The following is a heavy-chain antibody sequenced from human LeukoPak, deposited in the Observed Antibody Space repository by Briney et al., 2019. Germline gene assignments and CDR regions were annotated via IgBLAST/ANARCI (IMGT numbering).Heavy chain of an antibody. J-gene: IGHJ4*02. CDR2: IKQDGSEK. D-gene: IGHD6-13*01. V-gene: IGHV3-7*03. CDR1: GFTFSNYW. CDR3: ARAKAAAMFSSDY. Sequence: GGSLRLSCAASGFTFSNYWMSWVRQAPGKGLEWVANIKQDGSEKYYVDSVKGRLTISRDNAKNSLYLQMNSLRVEDTAVYYCARAKAAAMFSSDYWGQGTLVTVSS.